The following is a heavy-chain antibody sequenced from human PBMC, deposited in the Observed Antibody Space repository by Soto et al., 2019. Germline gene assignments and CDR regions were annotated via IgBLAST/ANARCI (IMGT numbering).Heavy chain of an antibody. CDR3: ARLGYQEPGVRTPSASRAFDI. D-gene: IGHD6-13*01. CDR2: IYPGDSDT. CDR1: GYSFTSYW. Sequence: PGEALKISCKGSGYSFTSYWIGSVRQMPGKGLEWMGIIYPGDSDTRYSPSFQGQVTISADKSISTAYLQWSSLKASDTAMYYCARLGYQEPGVRTPSASRAFDIRRQGTMDPVSS. V-gene: IGHV5-51*01. J-gene: IGHJ3*02.